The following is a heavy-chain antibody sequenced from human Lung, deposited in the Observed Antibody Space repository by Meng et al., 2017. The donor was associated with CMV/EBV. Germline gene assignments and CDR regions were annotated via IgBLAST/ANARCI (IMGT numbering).Heavy chain of an antibody. D-gene: IGHD3-10*01. CDR3: ARPIEGIRETLDY. V-gene: IGHV3-7*01. Sequence: GGSLRLSCAASGFTVTRNWMTWVRKAPGKGLEWVANINEDGTDKNYLDSVKGRFTISRDNVKKSVYLQMNTLRGEDTAVYYCARPIEGIRETLDYWGQGTLVTVSS. CDR1: GFTVTRNW. CDR2: INEDGTDK. J-gene: IGHJ4*02.